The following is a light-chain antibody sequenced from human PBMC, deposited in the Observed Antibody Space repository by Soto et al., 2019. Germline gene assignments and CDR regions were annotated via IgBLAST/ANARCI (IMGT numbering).Light chain of an antibody. CDR1: NIGSKS. CDR2: DDS. J-gene: IGLJ1*01. CDR3: QSFDSSLSVYV. V-gene: IGLV3-21*02. Sequence: SYELTQPPSVSVAPGQTARITCGGNNIGSKSVHWYQQKPGQAPVLVVYDDSDRPSGIPERFSGSNSGTSASLAITGLQADDEADYYCQSFDSSLSVYVFGAGTKLTVL.